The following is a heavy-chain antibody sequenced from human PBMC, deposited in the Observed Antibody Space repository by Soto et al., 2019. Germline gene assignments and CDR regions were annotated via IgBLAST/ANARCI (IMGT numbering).Heavy chain of an antibody. CDR3: AKVSRGYSLLFDY. J-gene: IGHJ4*02. CDR2: ITGSGGNT. V-gene: IGHV3-23*01. CDR1: GFTFSTYA. D-gene: IGHD5-18*01. Sequence: EVQLLESGGDLVQPGGSLRLSCSASGFTFSTYAMSWVRQAPGKGLVWVSAITGSGGNTYYADSVKGRFTISRDNSKNTLYLQMHSLRAEDTAGYYCAKVSRGYSLLFDYWGQRTLVTVSS.